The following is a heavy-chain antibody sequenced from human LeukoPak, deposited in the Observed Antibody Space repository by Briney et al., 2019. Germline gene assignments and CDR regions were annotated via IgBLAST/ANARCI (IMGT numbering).Heavy chain of an antibody. Sequence: SETLSLTCSVSGGSISSSSTYYWGWIRQPPGKGLEWIGSIYYSGGTYYNPSLKSRVTISVDTSKNQFSLKLSSVTAADTAVYYCARDRGIAAAGTRWFDPWGQGTLVTVSS. CDR1: GGSISSSSTYY. CDR3: ARDRGIAAAGTRWFDP. J-gene: IGHJ5*02. CDR2: IYYSGGT. V-gene: IGHV4-39*07. D-gene: IGHD6-13*01.